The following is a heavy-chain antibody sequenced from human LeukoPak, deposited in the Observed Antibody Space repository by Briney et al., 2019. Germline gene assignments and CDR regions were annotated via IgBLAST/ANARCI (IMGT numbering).Heavy chain of an antibody. CDR1: GFTFSSYW. V-gene: IGHV3-7*01. J-gene: IGHJ4*02. CDR2: IKQDGSEK. CDR3: ARDSYMYYYDSSGFFDY. D-gene: IGHD3-22*01. Sequence: PGGSLRLSCAASGFTFSSYWMSWVRQAPGKGLEWVANIKQDGSEKYYVDSVKGRFTISRDNAKNSLYLQMNSLRAEDTAVYYCARDSYMYYYDSSGFFDYWGQGTLVTVSS.